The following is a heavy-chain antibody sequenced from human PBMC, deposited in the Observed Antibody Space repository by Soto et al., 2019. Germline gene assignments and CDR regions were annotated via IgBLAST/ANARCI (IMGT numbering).Heavy chain of an antibody. J-gene: IGHJ4*02. D-gene: IGHD1-26*01. CDR3: AKDSYSGSYPYYFDY. CDR2: ISGSGDST. Sequence: EVQVLESGGGLVQPGGSLRLSCTTSGFTFTSYAMSWVRQAPGKGLEWVSAISGSGDSTYYADSARGRFTISRDNSKNTLYLQMHILRAEDTAVYYGAKDSYSGSYPYYFDYWGQGTLVTVSS. CDR1: GFTFTSYA. V-gene: IGHV3-23*01.